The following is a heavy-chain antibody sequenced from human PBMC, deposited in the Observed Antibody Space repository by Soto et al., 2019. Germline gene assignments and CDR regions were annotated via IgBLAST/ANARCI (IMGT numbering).Heavy chain of an antibody. J-gene: IGHJ5*02. D-gene: IGHD2-15*01. CDR1: GGSMSSYY. Sequence: VQLQESGPGLAKPSETLSLTCTVSGGSMSSYYWSWIRQPPGKGLEWIGNVFYSGSTIYNPSLKSHVIISVDTSKNQFSLKLSSVTAADTAVYYCAKEFCDPNGCYGRWLDPWGQGTLVTVSS. CDR3: AKEFCDPNGCYGRWLDP. V-gene: IGHV4-59*01. CDR2: VFYSGST.